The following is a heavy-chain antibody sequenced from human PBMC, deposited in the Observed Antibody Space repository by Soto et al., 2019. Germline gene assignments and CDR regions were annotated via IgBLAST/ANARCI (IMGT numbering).Heavy chain of an antibody. V-gene: IGHV4-4*02. D-gene: IGHD3-10*01. J-gene: IGHJ4*02. Sequence: SETLSLTCAVSGGSISSSNWWSWVRQPPGKGLEWIGEIYHSGSTNYNPSLESRVTISVDKSKNQFSLKLSSVTAADTAVYYCARRITKPAGFDYWGQGTLVTVSS. CDR2: IYHSGST. CDR1: GGSISSSNW. CDR3: ARRITKPAGFDY.